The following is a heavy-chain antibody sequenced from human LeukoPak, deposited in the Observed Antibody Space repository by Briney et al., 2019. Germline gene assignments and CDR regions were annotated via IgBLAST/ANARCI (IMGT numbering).Heavy chain of an antibody. V-gene: IGHV4-59*08. CDR1: GGSISSYY. CDR3: ARRGVDYDSSGIRPFFDY. Sequence: SETLSLTCTVSGGSISSYYWSWIRQPPGKGLEWIGYIYYSGSTNYNPSLKSRVTISVDTSKNQFSLKLSSVTAADTAVYYCARRGVDYDSSGIRPFFDYWRQGTLVTVSS. CDR2: IYYSGST. D-gene: IGHD3-22*01. J-gene: IGHJ4*02.